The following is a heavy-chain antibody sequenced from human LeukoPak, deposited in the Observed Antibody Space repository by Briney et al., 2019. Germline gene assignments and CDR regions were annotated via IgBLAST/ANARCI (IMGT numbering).Heavy chain of an antibody. V-gene: IGHV3-48*04. J-gene: IGHJ6*02. Sequence: GGSLRLSCAASGFTFSSYSMNWVRQAPGKGLEWVSYISSSSSTIYYADSVKGRFTISRDNAKNSLYLQMNSLRAEDTAVYYCAREVWFGELHHYYYGMDVWGQGTTVTVSS. CDR2: ISSSSSTI. D-gene: IGHD3-10*01. CDR1: GFTFSSYS. CDR3: AREVWFGELHHYYYGMDV.